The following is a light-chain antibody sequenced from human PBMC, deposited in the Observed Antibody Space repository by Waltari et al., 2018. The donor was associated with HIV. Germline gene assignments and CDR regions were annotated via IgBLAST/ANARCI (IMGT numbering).Light chain of an antibody. CDR1: SVRSYY. CDR2: GEN. Sequence: SSELAQDPAVSVALGQTARITCQGDSVRSYYASWYQQKPGQAPVLVVYGENNRPLGIPDRFSGSSSGNTASLTIAGAQAEDEADYYCNSRDSSGHWFFGGGTKVTVL. J-gene: IGLJ3*02. CDR3: NSRDSSGHWF. V-gene: IGLV3-19*01.